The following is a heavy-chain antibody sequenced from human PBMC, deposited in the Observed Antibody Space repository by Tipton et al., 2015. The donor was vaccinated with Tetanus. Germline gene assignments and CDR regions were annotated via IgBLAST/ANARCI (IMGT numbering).Heavy chain of an antibody. CDR2: IHSSSSYI. D-gene: IGHD1-26*01. CDR3: ASLIVGVNNLPDAFDI. Sequence: QLVQSGGGVVQPGRSLRLSCAASGFTFSTYSMNWVRQAPGKGLEWVSSIHSSSSYIYYADSVRGRFTISRDNARKSLYLQINSLRAEDTAVYYCASLIVGVNNLPDAFDIWGQGTMVTVSS. V-gene: IGHV3-21*01. CDR1: GFTFSTYS. J-gene: IGHJ3*02.